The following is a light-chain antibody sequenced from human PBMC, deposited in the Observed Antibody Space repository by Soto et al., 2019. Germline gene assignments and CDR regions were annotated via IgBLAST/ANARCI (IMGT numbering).Light chain of an antibody. CDR3: QQSYTTLFT. Sequence: DIQMTQSPSSLSASVGDRVTITCRASQSSSNYLNWYQQKPGKAPKLLIYAASSWQSGVTSRFSGSGSGTDFTLTISSLQPEDFATYSCQQSYTTLFTCGPGTNVDI. J-gene: IGKJ3*01. CDR1: QSSSNY. V-gene: IGKV1-39*01. CDR2: AAS.